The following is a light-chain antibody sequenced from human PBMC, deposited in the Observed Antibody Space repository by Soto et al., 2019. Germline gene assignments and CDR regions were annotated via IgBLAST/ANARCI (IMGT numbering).Light chain of an antibody. J-gene: IGKJ1*01. CDR3: QQYDEWTWT. CDR1: QSVGRN. Sequence: EVVMTQSPATLSLSPGERATLSCRASQSVGRNLAWYQQRPGQAPRLLMYSASTRATGIPARFSGSESGTEFTLTISSLKYEDFAVYSCQQYDEWTWTFGQGTKVDIK. V-gene: IGKV3-15*01. CDR2: SAS.